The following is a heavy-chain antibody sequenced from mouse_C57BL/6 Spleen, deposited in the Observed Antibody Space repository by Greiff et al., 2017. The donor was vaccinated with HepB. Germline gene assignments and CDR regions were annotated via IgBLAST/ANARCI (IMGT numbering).Heavy chain of an antibody. V-gene: IGHV1-18*01. CDR2: INPNNGGT. D-gene: IGHD1-3*01. CDR1: GYTFTDYN. CDR3: ARWDNYSWFAY. J-gene: IGHJ3*01. Sequence: EVKVVESGPELVKPGASVKIPCKASGYTFTDYNMDWVKQSHGKSLEWIGDINPNNGGTIYNQKFKGKATLTVDKSSSTAYMELRSLTSEDTAVYYCARWDNYSWFAYWGQGTLVTVSA.